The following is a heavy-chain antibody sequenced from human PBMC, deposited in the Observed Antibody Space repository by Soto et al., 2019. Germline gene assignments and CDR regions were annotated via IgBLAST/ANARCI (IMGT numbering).Heavy chain of an antibody. V-gene: IGHV4-34*01. CDR3: AGGRSYYGSGSYSDWFDP. CDR2: INHSGST. Sequence: QVQLQQWGAGLLKPSETLSLTCAVYGGSFSGYYWSWIRQPPGKGLEWIGEINHSGSTNYNPSLKSRVTLSVHTSKNQFSLKLSSVTAADTAVYYCAGGRSYYGSGSYSDWFDPWGQGTLVTVSS. J-gene: IGHJ5*02. CDR1: GGSFSGYY. D-gene: IGHD3-10*01.